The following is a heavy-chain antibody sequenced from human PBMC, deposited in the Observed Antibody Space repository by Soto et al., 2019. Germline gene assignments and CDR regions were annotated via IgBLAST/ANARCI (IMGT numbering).Heavy chain of an antibody. CDR3: AKIRYYDFPRRPDNWFDP. J-gene: IGHJ5*02. V-gene: IGHV3-23*01. CDR2: ISGSGGST. CDR1: GFTFSSYA. D-gene: IGHD3-3*01. Sequence: PGGSLRLSCAASGFTFSSYAMSWVRQAPGKGLEWVSAISGSGGSTYYADSVKGRFTISRDNSKNTLYLQMNSLRAEDTAVYYCAKIRYYDFPRRPDNWFDPWGQGTLVTVSS.